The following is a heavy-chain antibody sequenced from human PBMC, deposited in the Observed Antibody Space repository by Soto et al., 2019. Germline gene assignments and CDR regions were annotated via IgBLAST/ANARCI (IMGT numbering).Heavy chain of an antibody. CDR3: TTESRGYSGFDY. J-gene: IGHJ4*02. D-gene: IGHD5-12*01. CDR1: GFTFSNAW. V-gene: IGHV3-15*07. Sequence: EVQLVESGGGLVKPGGSLRLSCAASGFTFSNAWMNWVRQAPGKGLEWVGRIKSKTDGGTTDYAAPVKGRFTISRDDSKNTLYLQMNSLKTEDTAVYYWTTESRGYSGFDYWGQGTLVTVSS. CDR2: IKSKTDGGTT.